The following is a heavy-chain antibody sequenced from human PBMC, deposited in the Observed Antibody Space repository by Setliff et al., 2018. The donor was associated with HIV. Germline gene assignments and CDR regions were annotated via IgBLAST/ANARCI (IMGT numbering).Heavy chain of an antibody. CDR1: GGSFSDYY. CDR3: ARGHCSGTNCYGVDYYGMGV. D-gene: IGHD2-2*01. V-gene: IGHV4-34*01. J-gene: IGHJ6*02. CDR2: IYHSEYT. Sequence: PSETLSLTCAVYGGSFSDYYWTWVRQPPGKGLEWIGEIYHSEYTNYNASLKSRVSMSVDKSKNQFSLKLTSVTAADTAVYYCARGHCSGTNCYGVDYYGMGVWGQGTTVTVSS.